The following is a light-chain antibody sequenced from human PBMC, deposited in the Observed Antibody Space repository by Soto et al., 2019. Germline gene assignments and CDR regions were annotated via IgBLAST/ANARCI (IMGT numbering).Light chain of an antibody. CDR1: QGISGW. CDR2: AAS. V-gene: IGKV1D-16*01. CDR3: QQYHTYPLS. J-gene: IGKJ4*01. Sequence: DIQMTQSPSSLSASVGDRVSITCRASQGISGWVARYQQKPGKGPKSLIFAASSLQSGVSSRFSASGSGTDFTLTINSLQPEDSATYYCQQYHTYPLSFGGGTKVEIK.